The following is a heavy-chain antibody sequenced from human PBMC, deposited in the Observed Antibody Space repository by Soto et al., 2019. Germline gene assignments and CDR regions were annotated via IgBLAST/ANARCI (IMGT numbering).Heavy chain of an antibody. CDR2: INAGNGNT. CDR1: EYTFTTYT. CDR3: ARTSGFGENWFDP. D-gene: IGHD3-10*01. V-gene: IGHV1-3*01. J-gene: IGHJ5*02. Sequence: TASEYTFTTYTMHCASEGPGQRLEWMGWINAGNGNTKYSQKFQGRVTITRDTSASTAYMVLSSLRSEDTAVYYCARTSGFGENWFDPWGQGTLVTVP.